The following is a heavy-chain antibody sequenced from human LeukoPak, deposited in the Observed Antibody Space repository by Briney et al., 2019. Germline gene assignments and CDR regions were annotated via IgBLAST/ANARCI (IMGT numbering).Heavy chain of an antibody. CDR3: ARRPPSVRFGELFGYYYYYMDV. D-gene: IGHD3-10*01. V-gene: IGHV4-39*01. J-gene: IGHJ6*03. Sequence: KASETLSLTCTVSGGSISSSSYYWGWIRQPPGKGLEWIGSIYYSGSTYYNPSLKSRVTISVDTSKNQFSLKLSSVTAADTAVYYCARRPPSVRFGELFGYYYYYMDVWGKGTTVTISS. CDR2: IYYSGST. CDR1: GGSISSSSYY.